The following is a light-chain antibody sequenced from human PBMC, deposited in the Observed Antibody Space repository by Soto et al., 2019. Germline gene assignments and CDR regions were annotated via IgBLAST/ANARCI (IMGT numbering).Light chain of an antibody. Sequence: QSVLTQPASVSGSPGQSIPMYCTGTRSDVGSYDFVSWYQQHPVKAPKLLIYEVSNRPSGGSARFAGSKSDNTASLTISGLQAAYEAEYFGSSYSSSTGRYVVVSGTKVTVL. CDR2: EVS. CDR1: RSDVGSYDF. V-gene: IGLV2-14*01. CDR3: SSYSSSTGRYV. J-gene: IGLJ1*01.